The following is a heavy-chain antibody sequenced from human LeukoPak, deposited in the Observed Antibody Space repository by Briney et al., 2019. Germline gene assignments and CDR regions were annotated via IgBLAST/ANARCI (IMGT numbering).Heavy chain of an antibody. V-gene: IGHV3-21*01. Sequence: GGSLRLSCAASGFTFSSYSMNWVRQAPGKGLEWVSSISSSGGYIYYADSVKGRFTISRDNAKNSLYLQINSLKAEDRAVYYCARDPYYGSNSRYYYYYGMDVWGQGTTVTVSS. D-gene: IGHD4-23*01. CDR2: ISSSGGYI. CDR3: ARDPYYGSNSRYYYYYGMDV. CDR1: GFTFSSYS. J-gene: IGHJ6*02.